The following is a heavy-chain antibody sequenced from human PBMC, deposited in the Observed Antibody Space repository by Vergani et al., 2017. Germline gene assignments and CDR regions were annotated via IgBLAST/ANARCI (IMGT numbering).Heavy chain of an antibody. J-gene: IGHJ5*02. CDR2: ISAYNGNT. D-gene: IGHD4-17*01. CDR1: GYTFTSYG. V-gene: IGHV1-18*01. Sequence: QVQLVPSGAEVKTPGASVTVSCTASGYTFTSYGISWVRQAPGQGLEWMGWISAYNGNTNYAQKLQGRVTMTTDTSTGTAYMELRSLRSDDTAVYYCARDADYGDYGEYWVDPWGQGTLVTVSS. CDR3: ARDADYGDYGEYWVDP.